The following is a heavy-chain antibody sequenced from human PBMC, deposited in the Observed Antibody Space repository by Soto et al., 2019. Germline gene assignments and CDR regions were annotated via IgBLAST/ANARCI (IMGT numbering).Heavy chain of an antibody. CDR3: ARSFGSSGWYYFDY. CDR2: IWYDGSNK. J-gene: IGHJ4*02. V-gene: IGHV3-33*01. D-gene: IGHD6-19*01. CDR1: GFTFSSYG. Sequence: QVQLVESGGGVVQPGRSLRLSCAASGFTFSSYGMHWVRQAPGKGLEWVAVIWYDGSNKYYADSVKGRFTISRDNSKNTLYLQMNSLRAEDTAVYYCARSFGSSGWYYFDYWGQGPLVNVSS.